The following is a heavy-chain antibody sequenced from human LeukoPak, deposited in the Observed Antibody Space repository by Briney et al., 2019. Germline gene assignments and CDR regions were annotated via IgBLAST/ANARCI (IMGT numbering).Heavy chain of an antibody. J-gene: IGHJ6*02. CDR2: ISSDGNT. D-gene: IGHD6-19*01. CDR3: ARGQEQFSSPWQWGPGRKNFYYYGMDV. CDR1: GFTVSSSS. Sequence: PGGSLRLSSAASGFTVSSSSMNWVRLGPGKGLEWVSVISSDGNTYYAASVKGRFTISRDNSRNTLSLQMHGLRADDTAVYYCARGQEQFSSPWQWGPGRKNFYYYGMDVWGQGTTVTVSS. V-gene: IGHV3-66*01.